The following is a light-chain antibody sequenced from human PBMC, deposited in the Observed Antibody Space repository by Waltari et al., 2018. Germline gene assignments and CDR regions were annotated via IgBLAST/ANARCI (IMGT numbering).Light chain of an antibody. CDR2: KAS. V-gene: IGKV1-5*03. Sequence: DIQMTQPPSSLPASVAARVTITCRASQSISNGLAWYQQKPGKAPILLIYKASILKSGVPSRFSGNGSGTQFTLTISSLQPGDFATYYCQQYNTYSSFGQGTKLEIK. CDR3: QQYNTYSS. CDR1: QSISNG. J-gene: IGKJ2*01.